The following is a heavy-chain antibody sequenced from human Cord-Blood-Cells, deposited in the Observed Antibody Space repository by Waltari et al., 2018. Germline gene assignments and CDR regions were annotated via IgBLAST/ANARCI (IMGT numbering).Heavy chain of an antibody. CDR1: GFSLSNARMG. CDR2: IFSNDEK. J-gene: IGHJ2*01. Sequence: QVTLKESGPVLVKPTETLTLTCTVSGFSLSNARMGVSWIRQPPGKALAWLAHIFSNDEKSYSTSLKSRLTISKDTSKSQVVLTMTNMDPVDTATYYCARIRIAAAGYWYFDLWGRGTLVTVSS. V-gene: IGHV2-26*01. CDR3: ARIRIAAAGYWYFDL. D-gene: IGHD6-13*01.